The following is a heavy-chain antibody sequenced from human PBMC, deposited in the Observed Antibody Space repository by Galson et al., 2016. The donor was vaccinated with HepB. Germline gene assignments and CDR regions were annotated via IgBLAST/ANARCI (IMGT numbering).Heavy chain of an antibody. CDR2: ISYDGSNK. Sequence: SLRLSCAASGFTFSICAMHWVRQAPGKGLEWVAVISYDGSNKYYADSVKGRFTISRDNSKNTLYLQMNSLRAEDTAVYYCASIAAAGYYYGMDVWGQGTTVTVSS. V-gene: IGHV3-30-3*01. CDR1: GFTFSICA. J-gene: IGHJ6*02. CDR3: ASIAAAGYYYGMDV. D-gene: IGHD6-13*01.